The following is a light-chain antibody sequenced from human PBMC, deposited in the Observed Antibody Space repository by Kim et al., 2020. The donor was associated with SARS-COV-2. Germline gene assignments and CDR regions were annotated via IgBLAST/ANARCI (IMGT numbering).Light chain of an antibody. CDR3: CSYAGSSMV. CDR1: SSDVGGYNY. CDR2: DVS. Sequence: QSALTKPRSVSGSPGQSVTISCTGTSSDVGGYNYVSWYQQHPGKAPKLMIYDVSKRPSGVPDRFSGSKSGNTASLTISGLQAEDEADYYCCSYAGSSMVFGGGTQLTVL. J-gene: IGLJ2*01. V-gene: IGLV2-11*01.